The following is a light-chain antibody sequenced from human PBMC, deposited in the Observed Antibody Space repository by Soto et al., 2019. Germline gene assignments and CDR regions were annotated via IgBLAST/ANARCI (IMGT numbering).Light chain of an antibody. Sequence: QSVLTQAPSASGTPGQSDTISCSGSDSNIGSNTVNWYQQLPGMAPKLLIYANFQRSSGAPDRFSASKSGTSASLAISGLQSEDEAHYYCAVWDDGLSGWVFGGGTKMTVL. J-gene: IGLJ2*01. CDR1: DSNIGSNT. CDR3: AVWDDGLSGWV. CDR2: ANF. V-gene: IGLV1-44*01.